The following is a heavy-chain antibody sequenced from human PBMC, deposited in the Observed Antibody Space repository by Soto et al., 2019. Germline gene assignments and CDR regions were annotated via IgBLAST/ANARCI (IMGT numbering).Heavy chain of an antibody. CDR1: GYTFTSYG. CDR3: AREGTTVTVRWFFYCMDV. J-gene: IGHJ6*02. V-gene: IGHV1-18*01. D-gene: IGHD4-17*01. Sequence: ASVKVSCKASGYTFTSYGISWVRQAPGQGLEWMGWISAYNGNTNYAQKLQGRVTMTTDTSTSTAYMELRSLRSDDTAVYYCAREGTTVTVRWFFYCMDVWGQGTTVTVSS. CDR2: ISAYNGNT.